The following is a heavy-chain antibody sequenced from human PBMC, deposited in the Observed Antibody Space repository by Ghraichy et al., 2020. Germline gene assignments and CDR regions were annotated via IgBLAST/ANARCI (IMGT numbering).Heavy chain of an antibody. Sequence: SETLSLTCTVSGGSIRGYYWTWIRQPPGKGLEWIGYIYTSGSTHYNPSLKSRVNILVDTSKNQFSLNLSSVTAADTAVYYCARQRDSNNWYVVDYWGQGTLVNVSA. D-gene: IGHD6-13*01. J-gene: IGHJ4*02. V-gene: IGHV4-4*09. CDR1: GGSIRGYY. CDR2: IYTSGST. CDR3: ARQRDSNNWYVVDY.